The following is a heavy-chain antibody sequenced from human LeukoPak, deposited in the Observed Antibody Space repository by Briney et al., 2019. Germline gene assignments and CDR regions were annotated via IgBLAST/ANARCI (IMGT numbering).Heavy chain of an antibody. D-gene: IGHD4-17*01. J-gene: IGHJ4*02. Sequence: GASVKVSCKASGYTFTSYGISWVRQAPGQGLEWMGWISAYNGNTNYAQKLQGRVTMTTDTSTSTAYMELRSLRSDDTAVYYCARDIRRVTRGLFDYWGQGTLVTVSS. V-gene: IGHV1-18*01. CDR1: GYTFTSYG. CDR2: ISAYNGNT. CDR3: ARDIRRVTRGLFDY.